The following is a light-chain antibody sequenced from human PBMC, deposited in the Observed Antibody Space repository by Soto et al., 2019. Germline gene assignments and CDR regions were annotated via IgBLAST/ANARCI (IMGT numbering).Light chain of an antibody. CDR1: QGISSY. Sequence: IQLTQSPSSLSASVGDRVTITCRASQGISSYVAWYQQKLGKAPKLLIYAASTLQRGVPSRFSGSGSGTDFTLTISSLQPEDFATYYCQQLNSYPLTFGGGTTVELK. CDR2: AAS. CDR3: QQLNSYPLT. J-gene: IGKJ4*01. V-gene: IGKV1-9*01.